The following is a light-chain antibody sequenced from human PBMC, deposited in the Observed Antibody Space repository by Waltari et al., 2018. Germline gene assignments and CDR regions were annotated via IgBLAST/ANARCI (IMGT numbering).Light chain of an antibody. Sequence: EIVMTHSPATLSVSPGERSTLSCSAIQSVNRKLAWYQQKPGQAPRLLIYGASTSAPDLPASFSGSGSGTDFPLTTTSVHSEDFAVFHCHQYNNWPLTFGAGTKVEIK. CDR2: GAS. V-gene: IGKV3-15*01. CDR1: QSVNRK. CDR3: HQYNNWPLT. J-gene: IGKJ4*01.